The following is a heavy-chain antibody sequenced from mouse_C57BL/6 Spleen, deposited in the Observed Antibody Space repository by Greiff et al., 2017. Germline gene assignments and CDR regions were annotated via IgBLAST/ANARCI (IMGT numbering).Heavy chain of an antibody. CDR1: GYTFTSYW. D-gene: IGHD2-1*01. V-gene: IGHV1-64*01. J-gene: IGHJ1*03. CDR3: ARPLYYGNYVVYFDV. CDR2: IHPNSGST. Sequence: QVQLQQPGAELVKPGASVKLSCKASGYTFTSYWMHWVKQRPGQGLEWIGMIHPNSGSTNYNEKFKSKATLTVDKSSSTAYMQLSSLTSEDSAVYYCARPLYYGNYVVYFDVWGTGTTVTVSS.